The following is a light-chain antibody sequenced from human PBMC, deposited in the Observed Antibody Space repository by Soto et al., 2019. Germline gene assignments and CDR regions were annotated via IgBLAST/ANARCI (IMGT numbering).Light chain of an antibody. CDR2: GNN. V-gene: IGLV1-40*01. CDR3: QSFDSSLTGSV. CDR1: ASNIGAVYD. Sequence: QSVLTQTPSVSGAPGQRVTISCTGSASNIGAVYDVHWYQQLPGMAPKLLISGNNNRPSGVPDRFSASKSGTSASLAITGLQAEDEADYFCQSFDSSLTGSVFGGGTQLTVL. J-gene: IGLJ3*02.